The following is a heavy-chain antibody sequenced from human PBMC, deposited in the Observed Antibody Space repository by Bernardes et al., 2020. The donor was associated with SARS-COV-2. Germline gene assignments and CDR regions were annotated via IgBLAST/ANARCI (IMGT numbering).Heavy chain of an antibody. V-gene: IGHV3-23*01. J-gene: IGHJ4*02. CDR2: ISATAVYT. D-gene: IGHD3-3*01. Sequence: GGSLRLSCAASGFTFSRHTMAWVRQAPGKGLEWVSSISATAVYTDYADSVKGRFTISRDNAKNTLHLQMNSLRGEDTAVYYCAGVVSASWLSGDDLWSAYFRGDYWGQGTLVTVSS. CDR1: GFTFSRHT. CDR3: AGVVSASWLSGDDLWSAYFRGDY.